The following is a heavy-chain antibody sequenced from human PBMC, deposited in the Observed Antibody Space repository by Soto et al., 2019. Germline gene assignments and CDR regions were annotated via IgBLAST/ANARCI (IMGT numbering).Heavy chain of an antibody. D-gene: IGHD3-3*01. V-gene: IGHV1-2*04. J-gene: IGHJ5*02. CDR3: ARESRITIFGVVTYNWFDP. CDR2: INPNSGGT. CDR1: GYTFTGYY. Sequence: ASVKVSCKASGYTFTGYYMHWVRQAPGQGLEWMGWINPNSGGTNYAQKFQGWVTMTRDTSISTAYVELSRLRSDDTAVYYCARESRITIFGVVTYNWFDPWGQGTLVTVSS.